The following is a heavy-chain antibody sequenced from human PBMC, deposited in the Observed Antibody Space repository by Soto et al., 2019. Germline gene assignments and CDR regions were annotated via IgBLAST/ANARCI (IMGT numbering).Heavy chain of an antibody. Sequence: GGSLRLSCAASGFTFSSYWMSWVRQAPGKGLEWVANIKQDGSEKYYVDSVKGRFTISRDNAKNSLYLQMNSLRAEDTAVYYCARRGFYCSGGSCYSHYYYYMDVWGKGTTVTVSS. CDR3: ARRGFYCSGGSCYSHYYYYMDV. J-gene: IGHJ6*03. D-gene: IGHD2-15*01. CDR2: IKQDGSEK. V-gene: IGHV3-7*01. CDR1: GFTFSSYW.